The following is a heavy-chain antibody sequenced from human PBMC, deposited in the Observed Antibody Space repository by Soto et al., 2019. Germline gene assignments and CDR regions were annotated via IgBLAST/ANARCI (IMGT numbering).Heavy chain of an antibody. J-gene: IGHJ6*02. D-gene: IGHD3-3*01. V-gene: IGHV4-34*01. Sequence: PSETLSLTCAVYGGSFSGYYWSWIRQPPGKGLEWIGEINHSGSTNYNPSLKSRVTISVDTSKNQFSLKLSSVTAADTAVYYCARGVVRFHYYYYGMDVWGQGTTVTVSS. CDR3: ARGVVRFHYYYYGMDV. CDR2: INHSGST. CDR1: GGSFSGYY.